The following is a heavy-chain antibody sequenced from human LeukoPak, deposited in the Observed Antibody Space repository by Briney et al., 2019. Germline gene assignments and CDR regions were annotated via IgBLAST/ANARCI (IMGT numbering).Heavy chain of an antibody. CDR3: AKGVRGNFPSNWFDP. V-gene: IGHV1-8*01. Sequence: ASVNVSCKASVYTFSNYDINWVGQATGQGLEWMGRMNPENGDAQYAHRFQGRVTMTRDTSISTAYMELSSLRSEDTALYYCAKGVRGNFPSNWFDPWGQGTQVTVSS. CDR1: VYTFSNYD. CDR2: MNPENGDA. J-gene: IGHJ5*02. D-gene: IGHD1-26*01.